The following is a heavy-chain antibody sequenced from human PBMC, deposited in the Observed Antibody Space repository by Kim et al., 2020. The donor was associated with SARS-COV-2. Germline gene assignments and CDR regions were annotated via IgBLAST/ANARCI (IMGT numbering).Heavy chain of an antibody. Sequence: SETLSLTCTVSGGAISTFYWSWIRQPPGKALEWIGFIYDSGNTKYNPSLNSRVTISGDTSKTRFSLKLTSVTAADTAVYYSARARIAVAGHYFDYWGQGTLVTVSS. CDR3: ARARIAVAGHYFDY. CDR2: IYDSGNT. CDR1: GGAISTFY. V-gene: IGHV4-59*01. D-gene: IGHD6-19*01. J-gene: IGHJ4*02.